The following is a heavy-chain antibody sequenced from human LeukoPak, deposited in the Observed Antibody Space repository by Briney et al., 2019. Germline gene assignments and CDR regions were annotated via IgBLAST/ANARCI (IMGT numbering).Heavy chain of an antibody. CDR2: IGVSGVDT. Sequence: PGRSLRLSCAASGLTFSAYSMSWVRQAPGKGLECGSAIGVSGVDTYYADSVKGRFTVSRDNSKSMLYLPLNSPLAEAPARYYCAKDGYDGGRSWGYFDSWGQGTMVTVSS. CDR3: AKDGYDGGRSWGYFDS. J-gene: IGHJ4*02. V-gene: IGHV3-23*01. CDR1: GLTFSAYS. D-gene: IGHD5-12*01.